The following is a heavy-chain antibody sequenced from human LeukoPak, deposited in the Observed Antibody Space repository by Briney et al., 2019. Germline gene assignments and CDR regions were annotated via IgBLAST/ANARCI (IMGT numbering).Heavy chain of an antibody. Sequence: GRSLRLSCAASGFTFSSYGMHWVRQAPGKGLEWVAVISYDGSNKYYADSVKGRFTISRDNSKNTLYLQMNSLRAEDTAVYYCAKDAGKGGVTLFDYWGQGTLVTVSS. D-gene: IGHD2-21*02. J-gene: IGHJ4*02. V-gene: IGHV3-30*18. CDR2: ISYDGSNK. CDR1: GFTFSSYG. CDR3: AKDAGKGGVTLFDY.